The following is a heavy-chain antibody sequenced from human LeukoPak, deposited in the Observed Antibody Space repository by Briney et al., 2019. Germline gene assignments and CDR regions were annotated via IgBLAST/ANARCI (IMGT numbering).Heavy chain of an antibody. J-gene: IGHJ4*02. CDR2: IYYSGST. Sequence: SETLSLTCTVSGGSISSGDNYWSWIRQPPGKGLEWIGYIYYSGSTYYNPSLKSRVTISVDTSKNQFSLKLSSVSAADTAVYYSARGDLYSSSWYNWGQGTLVTVSS. V-gene: IGHV4-30-4*08. CDR3: ARGDLYSSSWYN. D-gene: IGHD6-13*01. CDR1: GGSISSGDNY.